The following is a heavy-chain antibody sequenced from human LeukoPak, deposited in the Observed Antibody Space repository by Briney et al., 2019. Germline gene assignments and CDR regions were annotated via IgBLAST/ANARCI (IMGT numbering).Heavy chain of an antibody. D-gene: IGHD4-17*01. Sequence: PGGSLRLSCAASGFTFSSYWMNWVRQAPGKGLVWVANINQDGSEIYYGDSVKGRFTISRDNAKNSLYLQMNSLRAEDTAVYYCARDKTVTTSLDYWGQGTLVTVSS. V-gene: IGHV3-7*05. CDR1: GFTFSSYW. CDR2: INQDGSEI. CDR3: ARDKTVTTSLDY. J-gene: IGHJ4*02.